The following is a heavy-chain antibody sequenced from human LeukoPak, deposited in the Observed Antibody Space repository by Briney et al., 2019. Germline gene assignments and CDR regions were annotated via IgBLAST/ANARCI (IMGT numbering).Heavy chain of an antibody. D-gene: IGHD4-17*01. CDR3: AKPLHVDYGDYGLVDY. CDR2: ISYDGSNK. V-gene: IGHV3-30*18. CDR1: GFTFSSYG. J-gene: IGHJ4*02. Sequence: GGSLRLSCAASGFTFSSYGMHWVRQAPGKGLEWVAVISYDGSNKYYADSVKGRFTISRDNSKNTLYLQTNSLRAEDTAVYYCAKPLHVDYGDYGLVDYWGQGTLVTVSS.